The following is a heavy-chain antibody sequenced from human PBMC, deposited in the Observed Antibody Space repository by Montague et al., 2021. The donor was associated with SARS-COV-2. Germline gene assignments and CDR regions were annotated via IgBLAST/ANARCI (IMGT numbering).Heavy chain of an antibody. J-gene: IGHJ3*01. CDR3: AKDLVLRAARPDALDV. Sequence: SLRLYCAASGFTFSSYSVNWVRQAPGQGLEWISYISSSTNIIYYADSVKGRFTISRDNARNSLYLQMNSLRVDDTAVYYCAKDLVLRAARPDALDVWGQGTVVTVSS. CDR2: ISSSTNII. CDR1: GFTFSSYS. V-gene: IGHV3-48*04. D-gene: IGHD6-6*01.